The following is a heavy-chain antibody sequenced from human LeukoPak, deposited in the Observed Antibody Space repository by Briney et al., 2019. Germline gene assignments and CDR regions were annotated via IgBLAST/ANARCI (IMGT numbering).Heavy chain of an antibody. Sequence: ASAKVSCKASGYTFTGYYMHWVRQAPGQGLEWMGWINPNSGGTNYAQKFQGRVTMTRDTSIRTAYMELSRLRSDDTAVYYCARSLTIFGVVIPPGYWGQGTLVTVSS. V-gene: IGHV1-2*02. J-gene: IGHJ4*02. CDR3: ARSLTIFGVVIPPGY. D-gene: IGHD3-3*01. CDR2: INPNSGGT. CDR1: GYTFTGYY.